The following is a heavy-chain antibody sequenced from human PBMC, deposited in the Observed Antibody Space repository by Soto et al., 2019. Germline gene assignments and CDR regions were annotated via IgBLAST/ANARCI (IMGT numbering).Heavy chain of an antibody. V-gene: IGHV3-30-3*01. CDR2: ISYDGSNK. CDR1: GFTFSSYA. CDR3: ARALHCSGGSCYPFDY. Sequence: PGGSLRLSCAASGFTFSSYAMHWVRQAPGKGLEWVAVISYDGSNKYYADSVKGRFTISRDNSKNTLYLQMNSLRAEDTAVYYCARALHCSGGSCYPFDYWGQGTLVTVSS. D-gene: IGHD2-15*01. J-gene: IGHJ4*02.